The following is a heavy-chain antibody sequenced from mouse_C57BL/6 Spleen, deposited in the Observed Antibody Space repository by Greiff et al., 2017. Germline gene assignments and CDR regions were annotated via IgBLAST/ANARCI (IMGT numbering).Heavy chain of an antibody. J-gene: IGHJ4*01. V-gene: IGHV5-9-1*02. CDR3: TRIRGTYYGNYEGAMDY. CDR2: ISSGGDYT. Sequence: EVQVVESGEGLVKPGGSLKLSCAASGFTFSSYAMSWVRQTPEKRLEWVAYISSGGDYTYYADTVKGRFTFSRDNARNTLYLQVSSLKSEDTAMYYCTRIRGTYYGNYEGAMDYWGQGTSVTVAS. D-gene: IGHD2-10*01. CDR1: GFTFSSYA.